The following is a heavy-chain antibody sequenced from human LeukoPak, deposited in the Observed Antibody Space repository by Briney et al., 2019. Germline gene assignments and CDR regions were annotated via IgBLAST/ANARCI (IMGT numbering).Heavy chain of an antibody. V-gene: IGHV3-53*01. CDR1: GFTLNSQG. CDR3: ARDQAAAGLFDY. Sequence: PGGSLRLSCAASGFTLNSQGMSWVRQAPGKGLEWVSVIYSGGSTYYADSVKGRFTISRDNSKNTLYLQMNSLRAEDTAVYYCARDQAAAGLFDYWGQGTLVTVSS. J-gene: IGHJ4*02. CDR2: IYSGGST. D-gene: IGHD6-13*01.